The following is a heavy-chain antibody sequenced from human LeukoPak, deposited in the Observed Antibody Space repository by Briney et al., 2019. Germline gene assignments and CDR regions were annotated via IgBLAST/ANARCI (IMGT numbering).Heavy chain of an antibody. CDR2: INSDESIT. J-gene: IGHJ4*02. D-gene: IGHD4-11*01. CDR3: ARGLVPGFLDY. V-gene: IGHV3-74*01. Sequence: GGSLRLSRVASGFTFSSYWMHWVRQAPGKGLVWVSRINSDESITTYADSVKGRFTISRDNAKNTLYLQMNSLRAEDTAVYYCARGLVPGFLDYWGQGTPVTVSS. CDR1: GFTFSSYW.